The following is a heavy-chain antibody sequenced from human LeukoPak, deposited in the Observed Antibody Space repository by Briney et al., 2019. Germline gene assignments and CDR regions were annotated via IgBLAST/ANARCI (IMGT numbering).Heavy chain of an antibody. CDR2: IYPGDSDT. D-gene: IGHD5-12*01. CDR3: ATRSGYRGYGFHH. CDR1: GYSFTSHW. J-gene: IGHJ4*02. Sequence: GESLKTSCNSSGYSFTSHWIGWVRQMPGKGLEWMGIIYPGDSDTRYSPSFQGQVTISAVKSISTAYLQWSSLQASDTAMYYCATRSGYRGYGFHHWGQGTLVTVSS. V-gene: IGHV5-51*01.